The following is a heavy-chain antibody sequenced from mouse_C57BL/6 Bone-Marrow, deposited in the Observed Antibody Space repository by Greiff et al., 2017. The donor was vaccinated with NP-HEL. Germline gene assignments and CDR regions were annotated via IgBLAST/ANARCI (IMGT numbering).Heavy chain of an antibody. Sequence: DVMLVESEGGLVQPGSSMKLSCTASGFTFSDYYMAWVRQVPEKGLEWVANINYDGSSTYYLDSLKSRFIISRDNAKNILYLQMSSLKSEDTATYYCARDRTVVAHWYFDVWGTGTTVTVSS. J-gene: IGHJ1*03. V-gene: IGHV5-16*01. CDR3: ARDRTVVAHWYFDV. CDR2: INYDGSST. CDR1: GFTFSDYY. D-gene: IGHD1-1*01.